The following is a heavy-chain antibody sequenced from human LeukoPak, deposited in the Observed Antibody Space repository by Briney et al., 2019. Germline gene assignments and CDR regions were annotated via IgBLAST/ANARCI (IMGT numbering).Heavy chain of an antibody. V-gene: IGHV1-69*06. J-gene: IGHJ4*02. Sequence: ASVKVSCKASGGTFSSYAITWVRQAPGQGLEWMGEIIPIFGTANYAQKFQGRDTITADKSTSTAYMELSSLRSDDTAVYYCASRRDGYNYGNYYFDYWGQGTLVTVSS. CDR3: ASRRDGYNYGNYYFDY. CDR2: IIPIFGTA. CDR1: GGTFSSYA. D-gene: IGHD5-24*01.